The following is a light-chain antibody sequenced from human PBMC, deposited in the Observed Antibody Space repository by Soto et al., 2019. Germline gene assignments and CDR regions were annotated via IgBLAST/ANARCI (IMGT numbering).Light chain of an antibody. CDR3: QQYGNAPFA. V-gene: IGKV3-20*01. CDR1: QSVSSSY. J-gene: IGKJ3*01. Sequence: EIVLTQSPGTLSFSPGERATLTCRASQSVSSSYLAWFQQKPGQAPRLLIYGASSRATGIPDRFSSSGSGTDFTLTISRLEPEDFAVYYCQQYGNAPFAFGHGTKVDIK. CDR2: GAS.